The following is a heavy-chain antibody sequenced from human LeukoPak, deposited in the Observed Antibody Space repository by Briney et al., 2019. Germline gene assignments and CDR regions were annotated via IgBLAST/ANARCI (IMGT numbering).Heavy chain of an antibody. CDR1: GGSFSGYY. CDR3: ASSSSSPGGGIDY. Sequence: PSETLSLTCAVYGGSFSGYYWSWIRQPPGKGLEWIGEINHSGSTNYNPSLKSRVTISVDTSKNQFSLKLSSVTAADTAVYYCASSSSSPGGGIDYWGQGTLVTVSS. J-gene: IGHJ4*02. CDR2: INHSGST. V-gene: IGHV4-34*01. D-gene: IGHD6-6*01.